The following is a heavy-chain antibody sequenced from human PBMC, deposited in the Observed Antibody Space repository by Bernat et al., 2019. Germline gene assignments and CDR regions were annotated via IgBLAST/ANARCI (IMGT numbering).Heavy chain of an antibody. CDR1: GFTVSSNY. CDR2: IYSGGST. V-gene: IGHV3-53*04. Sequence: EVQLVESGGGLVQPGGSLRLSCAASGFTVSSNYMSWVRQAPGKGLEWVSVIYSGGSTYYADAVEGRFTISRHNTKNTLYLQMNSLRAEDTAVYYCARGQGGWLQNYYFDYWGQGTLVTVSS. J-gene: IGHJ4*02. D-gene: IGHD5-24*01. CDR3: ARGQGGWLQNYYFDY.